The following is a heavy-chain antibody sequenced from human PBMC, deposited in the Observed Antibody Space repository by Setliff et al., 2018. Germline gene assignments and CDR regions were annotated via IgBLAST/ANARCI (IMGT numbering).Heavy chain of an antibody. CDR1: GGSISSSSYY. V-gene: IGHV4-39*01. D-gene: IGHD6-13*01. J-gene: IGHJ4*02. Sequence: SETLSLTCTVSGGSISSSSYYWGWIRQPPGKGLELIGYIHHSGSTDYNPSLKSRVTISADTSKNQFSLTLTSVTATDTAVYYCARHFSSSGYFDYWGQGTQVTVSS. CDR2: IHHSGST. CDR3: ARHFSSSGYFDY.